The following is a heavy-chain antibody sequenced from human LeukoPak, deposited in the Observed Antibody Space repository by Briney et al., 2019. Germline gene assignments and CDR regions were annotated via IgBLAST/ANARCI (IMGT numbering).Heavy chain of an antibody. Sequence: SETLSLTCTVSGGSISSYYWSWIRQPPGKGLEWIGYINHSGSTNYNPSLESRATISVDSSKDQFSLKVSSVTAADTAVYYCARGSRSYFDYWGQGTLVTVSS. J-gene: IGHJ4*02. CDR1: GGSISSYY. CDR3: ARGSRSYFDY. V-gene: IGHV4-59*01. CDR2: INHSGST. D-gene: IGHD2-2*01.